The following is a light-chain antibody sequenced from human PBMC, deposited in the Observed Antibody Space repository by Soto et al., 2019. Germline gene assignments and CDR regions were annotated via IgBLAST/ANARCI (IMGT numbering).Light chain of an antibody. J-gene: IGKJ1*01. Sequence: ENVLTQSPGTLSLSPGERASLSCRASQNVSRSYLVWYQQKSGQAPGLLIYNTSSRATGIPDRFSGSGSGTDFTLTISRLEPEDFVVYFCQQFGSSPWTFGQGTKVEIK. CDR1: QNVSRSY. CDR3: QQFGSSPWT. V-gene: IGKV3-20*01. CDR2: NTS.